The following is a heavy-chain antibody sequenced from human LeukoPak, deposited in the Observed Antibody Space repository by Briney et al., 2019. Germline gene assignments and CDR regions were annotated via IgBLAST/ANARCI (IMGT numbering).Heavy chain of an antibody. CDR1: GYSFNSYW. Sequence: GESLKISCKGSGYSFNSYWISWVRQMPGKGLEWMGRIDPSDSETNYSPSFQGHVTISADKSISTAYLQWSSLKASDTAMYYCARRGTVAEGMDLWCQGTTVTVSS. V-gene: IGHV5-10-1*01. J-gene: IGHJ6*02. D-gene: IGHD4-23*01. CDR3: ARRGTVAEGMDL. CDR2: IDPSDSET.